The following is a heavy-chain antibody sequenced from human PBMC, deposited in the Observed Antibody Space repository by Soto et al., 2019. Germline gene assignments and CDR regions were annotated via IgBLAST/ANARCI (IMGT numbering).Heavy chain of an antibody. D-gene: IGHD2-2*01. J-gene: IGHJ5*02. CDR1: GGSISSYY. CDR3: AGIVVVPAAPHPGWFDP. CDR2: IYYSGST. V-gene: IGHV4-59*01. Sequence: QVQLQESGPGLVKPSETLSLTCTVSGGSISSYYWSWIRQPPGKGLEWIGYIYYSGSTNYNPSLKSRVTISVDTSKNQFSLKLSSVTAADTAVYYCAGIVVVPAAPHPGWFDPWGQGTLVTVSS.